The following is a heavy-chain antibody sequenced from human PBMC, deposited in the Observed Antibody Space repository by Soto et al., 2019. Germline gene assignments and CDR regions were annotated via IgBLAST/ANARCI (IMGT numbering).Heavy chain of an antibody. D-gene: IGHD1-26*01. CDR2: LSSSGGGT. Sequence: PGGSLRLSCAASGFTFSSYAMSWVRQAPGKGLEWVSGLSSSGGGTYYADSVKGRFTISRDNSKNTLYLQMNSLRAEDTAVYYCAKDRGSWYYFDFWGQGTRVTVSS. V-gene: IGHV3-23*01. J-gene: IGHJ4*02. CDR3: AKDRGSWYYFDF. CDR1: GFTFSSYA.